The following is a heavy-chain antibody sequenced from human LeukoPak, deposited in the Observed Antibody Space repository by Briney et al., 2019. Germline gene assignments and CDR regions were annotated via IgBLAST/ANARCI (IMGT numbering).Heavy chain of an antibody. CDR2: INPNSGGT. CDR3: ARDSSGCPEY. D-gene: IGHD6-19*01. V-gene: IGHV1-2*02. Sequence: ASVKVSCKASGYTFTGHYMHWVRQAPGQGLEWMGWINPNSGGTNYAQKFQGRVTMTRDMSTSTVYMELSSLRSEDTAVYYCARDSSGCPEYWGQGTLVTVSS. CDR1: GYTFTGHY. J-gene: IGHJ4*02.